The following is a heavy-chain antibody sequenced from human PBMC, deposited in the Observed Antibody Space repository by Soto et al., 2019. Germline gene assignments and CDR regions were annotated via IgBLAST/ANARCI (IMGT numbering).Heavy chain of an antibody. D-gene: IGHD2-15*01. J-gene: IGHJ4*02. Sequence: DVQLLESGGGLVQPEGSLRLSCAASGFTFSSYAMGWVRQGPGKGLEWVAVVSIGGSTHYADSVRGRFTISRDNSKNTLSLQINSLTAGDTAVYFCAKRRGAGGHFDYWGQGALVTVSS. CDR1: GFTFSSYA. CDR2: VSIGGST. CDR3: AKRRGAGGHFDY. V-gene: IGHV3-23*01.